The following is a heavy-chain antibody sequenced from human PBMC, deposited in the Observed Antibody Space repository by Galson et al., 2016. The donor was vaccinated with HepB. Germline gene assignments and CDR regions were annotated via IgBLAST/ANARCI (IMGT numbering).Heavy chain of an antibody. CDR2: IEGDGTRP. CDR3: ARDLSGPDF. V-gene: IGHV3-74*01. Sequence: SLRHSCAVSGFTFRNHQMHWVRQVSGKGLVWVSRIEGDGTRPIYADSVKGRFTISRDNAENTLYLQMNSLRAEDTAVYYCARDLSGPDFWGQGTLVTVSS. CDR1: GFTFRNHQ. J-gene: IGHJ4*02.